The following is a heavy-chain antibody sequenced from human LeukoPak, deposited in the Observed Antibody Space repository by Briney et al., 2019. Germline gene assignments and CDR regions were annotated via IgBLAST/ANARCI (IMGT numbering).Heavy chain of an antibody. CDR1: GFTFSSYA. CDR2: ISGSGGST. Sequence: GGSLRLSCAASGFTFSSYAMSWVRQARGKGLEWVSAISGSGGSTYYADSVKGRFTISRDNSKNTLYLQMNSLRAEDTAVYYCAKDLGYDYVWGEGNFYDYWGQGTLVTVSS. V-gene: IGHV3-23*01. CDR3: AKDLGYDYVWGEGNFYDY. J-gene: IGHJ4*02. D-gene: IGHD3-16*01.